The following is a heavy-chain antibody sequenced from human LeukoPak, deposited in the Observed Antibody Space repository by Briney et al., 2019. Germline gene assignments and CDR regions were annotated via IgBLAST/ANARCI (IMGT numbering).Heavy chain of an antibody. V-gene: IGHV4-61*02. J-gene: IGHJ4*02. CDR2: IYTSGST. CDR3: ARTDYYDAREDY. Sequence: SETLSLTCTVSGGSISSGSYYLGWIRQPAGKGLEWIGRIYTSGSTNYNPSLKSRVTISVDTSKNQFSLKLSSVTAADTAVYYCARTDYYDAREDYWGQGTLVTVSS. CDR1: GGSISSGSYY. D-gene: IGHD3-22*01.